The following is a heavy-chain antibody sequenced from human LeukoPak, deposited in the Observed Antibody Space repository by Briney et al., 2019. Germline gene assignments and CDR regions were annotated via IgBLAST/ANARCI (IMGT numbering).Heavy chain of an antibody. CDR2: INAGNGNT. Sequence: GASVKVSCKASGYTFTSYAMHWVRQAPGQRLEWMGWINAGNGNTKYSQKFQGRVTITRDTSASTAYMELSSLRSEDTAVYYCARALGIAVAGTSNYWGQGTLVTVSS. CDR1: GYTFTSYA. CDR3: ARALGIAVAGTSNY. V-gene: IGHV1-3*01. D-gene: IGHD6-19*01. J-gene: IGHJ4*02.